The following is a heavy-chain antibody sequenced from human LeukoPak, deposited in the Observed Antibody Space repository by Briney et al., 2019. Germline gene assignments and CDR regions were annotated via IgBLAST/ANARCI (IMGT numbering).Heavy chain of an antibody. CDR1: GFTFSSYW. Sequence: GGSLRLSCAASGFTFSSYWMHWVRQAPGKGLVWVSRINSDGSSTSYADSVKGRFTISRDNAKNTLYLQMTSLRAEDTAVYYCARARGIAVAGTLDYWGQGTLVTVSS. V-gene: IGHV3-74*01. J-gene: IGHJ4*02. D-gene: IGHD6-19*01. CDR2: INSDGSST. CDR3: ARARGIAVAGTLDY.